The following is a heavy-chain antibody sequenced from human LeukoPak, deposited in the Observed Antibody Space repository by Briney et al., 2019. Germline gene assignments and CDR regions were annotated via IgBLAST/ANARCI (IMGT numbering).Heavy chain of an antibody. D-gene: IGHD2-15*01. J-gene: IGHJ4*02. CDR2: ISAGGVST. CDR3: ATVESSHTADYFDS. V-gene: IGHV3-23*01. CDR1: GFTFNTYA. Sequence: GSLRLSCAASGFTFNTYALTWVRQAPGKGLEWVSGISAGGVSTYYADPVKGRFTISRDNSKNTLYLQMNGPRAEDTAVYYCATVESSHTADYFDSWGQGTLVTVSS.